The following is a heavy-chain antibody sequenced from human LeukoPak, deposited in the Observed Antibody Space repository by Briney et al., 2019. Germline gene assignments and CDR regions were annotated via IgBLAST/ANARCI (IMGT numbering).Heavy chain of an antibody. Sequence: GGPLRLSCAASGFTFSSYNMNWVRQAPGKGLEWVSSITSGSSYIYYADSVKGRFTTSRDNAKNSLYLQMNSLRAEDTAVYYCARDPYSGSYGNYYYYFMDVWGQGTLVTVSS. V-gene: IGHV3-21*01. CDR3: ARDPYSGSYGNYYYYFMDV. D-gene: IGHD1-26*01. CDR2: ITSGSSYI. CDR1: GFTFSSYN. J-gene: IGHJ6*03.